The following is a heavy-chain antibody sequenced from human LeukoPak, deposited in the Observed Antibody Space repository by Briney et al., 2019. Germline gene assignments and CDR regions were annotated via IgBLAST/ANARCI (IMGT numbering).Heavy chain of an antibody. J-gene: IGHJ4*02. CDR1: GLTFSSYY. V-gene: IGHV3-74*01. D-gene: IGHD1-1*01. Sequence: GGSLRLSCAASGLTFSSYYMHWVRQTAGKGLVWVSRITGDGTSTTYADSVKGRFTMSRDNAKNKLYLQMNSLRAEDTAVYYCAREFGGTYLFDYWGQGTLVTVSS. CDR3: AREFGGTYLFDY. CDR2: ITGDGTST.